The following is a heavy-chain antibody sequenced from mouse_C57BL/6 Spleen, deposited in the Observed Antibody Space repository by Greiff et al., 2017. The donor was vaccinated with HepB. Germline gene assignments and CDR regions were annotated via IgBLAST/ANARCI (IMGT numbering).Heavy chain of an antibody. CDR1: GFTFSDYG. D-gene: IGHD2-5*01. V-gene: IGHV5-17*01. J-gene: IGHJ4*01. CDR3: ARVDSNYYYYAMDY. Sequence: DVQLVESGGGLVKPGGSLKLSCAASGFTFSDYGMHWVRQAPEKGLEWVAYISSGSSTIYYADTVKGRFTISRDNAKNTLFLQMTSLRSEDTAMYYCARVDSNYYYYAMDYWGQGTSVTVSS. CDR2: ISSGSSTI.